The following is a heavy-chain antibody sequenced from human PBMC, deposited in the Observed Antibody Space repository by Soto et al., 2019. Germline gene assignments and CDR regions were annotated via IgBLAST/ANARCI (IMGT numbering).Heavy chain of an antibody. Sequence: SETLSLTCAVYGGSFSGYYLSWIRQPPGKGLEWIGEINHSGSTNYNPSLKSRVTISVDTSKNQFSLKLSSVTAADTAVYYCARAFSSSWRPSFGYYGMDVWGQGTTVTVSS. J-gene: IGHJ6*02. CDR3: ARAFSSSWRPSFGYYGMDV. CDR2: INHSGST. CDR1: GGSFSGYY. V-gene: IGHV4-34*01. D-gene: IGHD6-13*01.